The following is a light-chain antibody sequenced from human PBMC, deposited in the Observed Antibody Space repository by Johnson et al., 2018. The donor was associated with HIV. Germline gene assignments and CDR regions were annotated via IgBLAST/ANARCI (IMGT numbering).Light chain of an antibody. CDR1: SSNIGNNY. CDR3: GTWDSSLSTGGNV. CDR2: DNN. Sequence: QSVLTQPPSVSAAPGQKVTISCSGSSSNIGNNYVSWYQQLPGTAPKLLIYDNNKRPSGIPDRFSGSKSGTSATLGITGLQTGDEADYYCGTWDSSLSTGGNVFGTESKVTAL. J-gene: IGLJ1*01. V-gene: IGLV1-51*01.